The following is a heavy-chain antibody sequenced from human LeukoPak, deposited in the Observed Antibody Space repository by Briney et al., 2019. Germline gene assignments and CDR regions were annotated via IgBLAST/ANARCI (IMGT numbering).Heavy chain of an antibody. D-gene: IGHD4-17*01. CDR3: ARMTYGAYYFDY. J-gene: IGHJ4*02. Sequence: KPSETLSLTCTVSGGSISSSIYYWGWIRQPPGKGLEWIGSIYYSGSTYYNPSLKSRVTISVDTSKNQFSLKLSSVTAADTAVYYCARMTYGAYYFDYWGQGTLVTVSS. CDR2: IYYSGST. CDR1: GGSISSSIYY. V-gene: IGHV4-39*01.